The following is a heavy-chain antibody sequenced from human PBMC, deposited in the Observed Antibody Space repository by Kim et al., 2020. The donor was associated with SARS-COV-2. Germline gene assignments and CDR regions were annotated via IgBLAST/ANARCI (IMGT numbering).Heavy chain of an antibody. V-gene: IGHV3-64*01. CDR2: ISSNGGST. D-gene: IGHD5-18*01. CDR3: ARHGVSQLWQRGQFDY. Sequence: GGSLRLSCAASGFTFSSYAMHWVRQAPGKGLEYVSAISSNGGSTYYANSVKGRFTISRDNSKNTLYHQMGGLRAEDMAVYYCARHGVSQLWQRGQFDYWGQGTLLTVSS. CDR1: GFTFSSYA. J-gene: IGHJ4*02.